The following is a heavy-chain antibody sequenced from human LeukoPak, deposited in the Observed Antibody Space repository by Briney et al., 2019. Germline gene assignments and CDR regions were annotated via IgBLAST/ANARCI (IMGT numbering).Heavy chain of an antibody. CDR2: IISISSHI. J-gene: IGHJ6*03. CDR1: GFTFSSYS. Sequence: GGSLRLSCAASGFTFSSYSMNWVRQAPGKGLEWVAAIISISSHIYYADSVKGRFTISRDNAKNSLYLQMNSLRAEDTAVYYCARTRAPSNGRVLYYMDVWGKGTTVTVSS. V-gene: IGHV3-21*01. CDR3: ARTRAPSNGRVLYYMDV. D-gene: IGHD2-2*01.